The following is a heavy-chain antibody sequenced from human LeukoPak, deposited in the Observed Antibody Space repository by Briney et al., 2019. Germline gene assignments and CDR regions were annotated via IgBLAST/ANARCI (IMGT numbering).Heavy chain of an antibody. CDR3: ARQRDGYNCCGFFDY. V-gene: IGHV4-59*01. CDR1: GGYISSYY. CDR2: IYYSGST. Sequence: PSETLSLTCTVSGGYISSYYWSWLRQPPGKGLDWIGYIYYSGSTNYNPSLKRRVTISLDTSMNQFSLKLSSVTAADTAVYYCARQRDGYNCCGFFDYWGQGTLVTVSS. D-gene: IGHD5-24*01. J-gene: IGHJ4*02.